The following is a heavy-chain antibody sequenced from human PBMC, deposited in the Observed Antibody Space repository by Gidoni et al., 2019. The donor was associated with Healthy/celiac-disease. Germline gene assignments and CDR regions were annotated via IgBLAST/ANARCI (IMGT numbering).Heavy chain of an antibody. CDR1: GGTFSSYA. CDR2: IIPIFGTA. CDR3: AGGSGYSYGSLDYYGMDV. J-gene: IGHJ6*02. Sequence: QVQLVQSGAEVKKPGSSVKVSCKASGGTFSSYAISWVRQAPGQGLEWMGGIIPIFGTANYAQKFQGRVTITADESTSTAYMELSSLRSEDTAVYYCAGGSGYSYGSLDYYGMDVWGQGTTVTVSS. D-gene: IGHD5-18*01. V-gene: IGHV1-69*01.